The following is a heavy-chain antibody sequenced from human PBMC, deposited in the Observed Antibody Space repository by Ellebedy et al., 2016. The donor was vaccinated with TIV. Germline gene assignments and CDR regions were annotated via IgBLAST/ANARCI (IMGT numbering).Heavy chain of an antibody. D-gene: IGHD3-10*01. Sequence: MPSETLSLTCAVYAGSFSGYYWSWIRQPPGKGLEWIGEITHIGSTNYNPSLKTRVIISVDTSKNQFSLKLSSVTAADTAVCYCGRLLITMVYGMDVWGQGTTVTVSS. J-gene: IGHJ6*02. CDR2: ITHIGST. CDR1: AGSFSGYY. CDR3: GRLLITMVYGMDV. V-gene: IGHV4-34*01.